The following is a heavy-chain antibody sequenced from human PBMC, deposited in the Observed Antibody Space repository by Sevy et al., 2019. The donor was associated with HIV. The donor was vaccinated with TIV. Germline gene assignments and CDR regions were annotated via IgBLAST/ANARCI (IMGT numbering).Heavy chain of an antibody. CDR1: GFTFSSYS. D-gene: IGHD2-2*01. V-gene: IGHV3-48*02. CDR3: ARAQPLTNYYYYMDV. J-gene: IGHJ6*03. CDR2: ISSSSSTI. Sequence: GGSLRLSCAASGFTFSSYSMNWVRQAPGKGLEWVSYISSSSSTIYYADSVKGRFTISRDNAKNSLYLQMNSLRDEDTAVYYCARAQPLTNYYYYMDVWGKGNTVTVSS.